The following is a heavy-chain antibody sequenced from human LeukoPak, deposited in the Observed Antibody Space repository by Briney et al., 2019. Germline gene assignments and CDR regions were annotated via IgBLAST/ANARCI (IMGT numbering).Heavy chain of an antibody. D-gene: IGHD2-2*01. V-gene: IGHV3-64*04. CDR2: ISSNGGST. Sequence: PGGSLRLSCSASGFTFSNYAMHWVRQAPGKGLEYVSAISSNGGSTYYADSVKGRFTISRDNSKNTLYLQMSSLRAEDTAVYYCAKEKGIYCSSIDCSPGMDVWGQGTTVTVSS. J-gene: IGHJ6*02. CDR3: AKEKGIYCSSIDCSPGMDV. CDR1: GFTFSNYA.